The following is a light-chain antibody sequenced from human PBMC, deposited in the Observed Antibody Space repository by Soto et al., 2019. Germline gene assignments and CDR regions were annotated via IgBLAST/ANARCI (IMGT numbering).Light chain of an antibody. Sequence: VMFKQSACTVSLSPGERATLSCRASHSLTNSFIAWYQQRPGQAPRLLIYDTSSRASGIPDRFSGSGSGTDFTLTISRLETEDFAVFYCQQYGTSEIIFGQGTRLEIK. CDR3: QQYGTSEII. V-gene: IGKV3-20*01. J-gene: IGKJ5*01. CDR2: DTS. CDR1: HSLTNSF.